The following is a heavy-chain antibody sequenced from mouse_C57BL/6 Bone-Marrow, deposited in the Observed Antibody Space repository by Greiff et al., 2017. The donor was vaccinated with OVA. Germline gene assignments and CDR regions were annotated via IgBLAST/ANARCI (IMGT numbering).Heavy chain of an antibody. V-gene: IGHV5-4*01. J-gene: IGHJ1*03. CDR1: GFTFSSYA. D-gene: IGHD2-3*01. Sequence: EVQVVESGGGLVKPGGSLKLSCAASGFTFSSYAMSWVRQTPEKRLEWVATISDGGSYTYYPDNVKGRFTISRDNAKNNLYLQMSHLKSEDTAMYYCARERTDGYYVLSYWYFDVWGTGTTVTVSS. CDR2: ISDGGSYT. CDR3: ARERTDGYYVLSYWYFDV.